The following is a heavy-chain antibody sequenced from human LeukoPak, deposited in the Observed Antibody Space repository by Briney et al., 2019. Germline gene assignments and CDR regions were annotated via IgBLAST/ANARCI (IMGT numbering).Heavy chain of an antibody. Sequence: ASVKVSCKASGYTFTGYYIHWVRQAPGQGLEWMGWINPNSGGTNYAQKFQGRVTMARDRSINTAYMDLRSLTYDDTAVYYCARDKPAEAALDFWGQGTLVTVSS. CDR3: ARDKPAEAALDF. V-gene: IGHV1-2*02. CDR1: GYTFTGYY. J-gene: IGHJ4*02. CDR2: INPNSGGT.